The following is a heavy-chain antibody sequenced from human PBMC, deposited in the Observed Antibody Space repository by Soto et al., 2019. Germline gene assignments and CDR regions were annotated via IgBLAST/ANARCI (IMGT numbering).Heavy chain of an antibody. CDR1: GYTFTGYY. CDR3: ARAPVLIAVAGGGDWFDP. Sequence: QVQLVQSGAEVKKPGASVKVSCKASGYTFTGYYMHWVRQAPGQGLEWMGWINPNSGGTNYAQKFQGWVTMTRDTSISTAYMELSRLRSDDTAVYYCARAPVLIAVAGGGDWFDPWGQGTLVTVSS. V-gene: IGHV1-2*04. CDR2: INPNSGGT. D-gene: IGHD6-19*01. J-gene: IGHJ5*02.